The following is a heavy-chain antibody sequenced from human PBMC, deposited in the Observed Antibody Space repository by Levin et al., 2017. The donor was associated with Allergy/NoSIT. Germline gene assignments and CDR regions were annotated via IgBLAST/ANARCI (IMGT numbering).Heavy chain of an antibody. CDR2: INPNSGGT. CDR3: ARDQGPTIFGVVTRYGMDV. CDR1: GYTFTGYY. V-gene: IGHV1-2*06. D-gene: IGHD3-3*01. J-gene: IGHJ6*02. Sequence: ASVKVSCKASGYTFTGYYMHWVRQAPGQGLEWMGRINPNSGGTNYAQKFQGRVTMTRDTSISTAYMELSRLRSDDTAVYYCARDQGPTIFGVVTRYGMDVWGQGTTVTVSS.